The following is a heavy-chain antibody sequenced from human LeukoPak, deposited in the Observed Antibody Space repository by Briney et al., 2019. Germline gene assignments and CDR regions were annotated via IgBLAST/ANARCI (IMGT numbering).Heavy chain of an antibody. CDR1: GFTFSSYS. CDR2: ISSSSSYI. D-gene: IGHD2-15*01. CDR3: ARSDIVVVVAALTNYYMDV. V-gene: IGHV3-21*01. Sequence: GGSLRLSCAASGFTFSSYSMNWVRQAPGKGLEWVSSISSSSSYIYYADSVKGRFTISRDNAKNSLYLQMNSLRAEDTAVYYCARSDIVVVVAALTNYYMDVWGKGTTVTISS. J-gene: IGHJ6*03.